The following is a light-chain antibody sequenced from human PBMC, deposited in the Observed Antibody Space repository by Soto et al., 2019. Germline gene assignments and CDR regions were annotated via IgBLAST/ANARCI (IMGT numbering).Light chain of an antibody. V-gene: IGLV2-14*01. J-gene: IGLJ3*02. CDR2: EVS. CDR3: SSYTSSSTEV. Sequence: QSALTQPASVSGSPGQSITISCTGTSSDVGGYNYVSWYQQHPGKAPKLMIYEVSNRPSGVSNRFSGSKSGNTASLTISGLQAEDEADYYFSSYTSSSTEVFGGGTKVT. CDR1: SSDVGGYNY.